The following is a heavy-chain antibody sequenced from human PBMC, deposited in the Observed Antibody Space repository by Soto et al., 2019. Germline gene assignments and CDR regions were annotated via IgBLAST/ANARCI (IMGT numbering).Heavy chain of an antibody. CDR2: IYYSGST. CDR1: GGSISSSSYY. D-gene: IGHD2-2*03. V-gene: IGHV4-39*02. J-gene: IGHJ6*03. Sequence: PSETLSLTCTVSGGSISSSSYYWGWIRQPPGKGLEWIGSIYYSGSTYYNPSLKSRVTISVDTSKNQFSLKLSTVTAADTAVYYCARDQWMGMDIVVVPAAKNYYYYYMDVWGKGTTVTVSS. CDR3: ARDQWMGMDIVVVPAAKNYYYYYMDV.